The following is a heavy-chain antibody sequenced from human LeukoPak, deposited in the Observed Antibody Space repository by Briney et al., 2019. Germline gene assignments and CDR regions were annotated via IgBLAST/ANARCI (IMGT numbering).Heavy chain of an antibody. CDR3: AKGAVGATVFWYFNL. CDR2: ISWNSDHI. V-gene: IGHV3-9*03. Sequence: GGSLRLSCAASGFTFEDYAMHWVRQGPGKGVEWVSGISWNSDHIEYADSVKGRFTISRDNAKKTLYLQMNSLRDEDMGLYYCAKGAVGATVFWYFNLWGRGTLVTVSS. D-gene: IGHD1-26*01. J-gene: IGHJ2*01. CDR1: GFTFEDYA.